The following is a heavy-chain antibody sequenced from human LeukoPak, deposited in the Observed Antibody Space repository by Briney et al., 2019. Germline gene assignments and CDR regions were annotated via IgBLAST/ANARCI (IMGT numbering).Heavy chain of an antibody. CDR1: GGSLSSGGDY. CDR2: IYHSGRT. D-gene: IGHD6-6*01. V-gene: IGHV4-30-2*01. J-gene: IGHJ4*02. Sequence: TLSLTCTVSGGSLSSGGDYWSWIRQPPGKGLEWIGYIYHSGRTYYNPSLKSRVSISVDRSKNQFSLKLSSVTAADTDVYYWARTRIAAPFDYWGQGTLVPGSS. CDR3: ARTRIAAPFDY.